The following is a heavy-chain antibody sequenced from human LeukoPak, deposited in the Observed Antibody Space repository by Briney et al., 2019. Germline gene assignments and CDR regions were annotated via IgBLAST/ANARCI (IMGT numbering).Heavy chain of an antibody. V-gene: IGHV3-7*01. J-gene: IGHJ5*02. CDR3: ARGSVLYSYGPRGRFDP. Sequence: GGSLRLSCAVSGFIISGYWMTWVRQAPGKGLEWVANIKQDGSEKNYVDSVKGRFTISRDDAENSLFLQMNSLRVEDTAVYYCARGSVLYSYGPRGRFDPWGQGTLVTVSS. CDR2: IKQDGSEK. CDR1: GFIISGYW. D-gene: IGHD5-18*01.